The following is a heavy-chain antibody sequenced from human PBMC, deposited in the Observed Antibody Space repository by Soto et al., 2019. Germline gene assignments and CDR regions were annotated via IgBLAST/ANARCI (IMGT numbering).Heavy chain of an antibody. V-gene: IGHV1-18*01. Sequence: ASVKVSCKASGYTFTSYGISWVRQAPGQGLEWMGWISAYNGNTNYAQKLQGRVTMTTDTSTSTACMELRSLRSDDTAVYYCARVDILLVPAAMQNYYYGMEVWGQGTTVTVSS. CDR1: GYTFTSYG. D-gene: IGHD2-2*03. J-gene: IGHJ6*02. CDR2: ISAYNGNT. CDR3: ARVDILLVPAAMQNYYYGMEV.